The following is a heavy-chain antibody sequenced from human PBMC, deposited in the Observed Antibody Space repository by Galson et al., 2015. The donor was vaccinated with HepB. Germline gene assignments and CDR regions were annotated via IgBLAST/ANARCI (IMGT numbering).Heavy chain of an antibody. CDR1: GYIFTSKG. J-gene: IGHJ4*02. CDR2: ISTNSGDT. CDR3: ARDVDHRFDH. Sequence: SVKVSCKASGYIFTSKGISWVRQAPGQGLEWMGWISTNSGDTNYAQKFQGRVTMTTDTSTSTAYMELRSLRSDDAAVYYCARDVDHRFDHWGQGTPVTVSS. V-gene: IGHV1-18*01.